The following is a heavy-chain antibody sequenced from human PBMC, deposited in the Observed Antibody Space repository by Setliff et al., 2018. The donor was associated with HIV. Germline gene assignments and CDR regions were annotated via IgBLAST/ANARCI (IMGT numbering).Heavy chain of an antibody. V-gene: IGHV4-61*09. CDR1: GDSISRGEYY. CDR3: ARDGSGTTVTT. J-gene: IGHJ4*02. Sequence: ASETLSLTCIVSGDSISRGEYYWSWIRQTAGKGLESIGHFQTGGRPTYNPSLESRLTISVDTSKNQFSLSLRSVTAADTAVYYCARDGSGTTVTTWGQGTLVTVSS. D-gene: IGHD4-17*01. CDR2: FQTGGRP.